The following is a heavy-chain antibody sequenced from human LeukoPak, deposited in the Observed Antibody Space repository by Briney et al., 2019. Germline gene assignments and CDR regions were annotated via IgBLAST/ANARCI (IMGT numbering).Heavy chain of an antibody. Sequence: SETLSLTCAVYGGSSSGYYWSWIRQPPGKGLEWIGEINHSGSTNYNPSLKSRVTISVDTSKNQFSLKLSSVTAADTAVYYCARIRGGPTTPWGQGTMVTVSS. CDR3: ARIRGGPTTP. CDR1: GGSSSGYY. D-gene: IGHD1-26*01. V-gene: IGHV4-34*01. J-gene: IGHJ3*01. CDR2: INHSGST.